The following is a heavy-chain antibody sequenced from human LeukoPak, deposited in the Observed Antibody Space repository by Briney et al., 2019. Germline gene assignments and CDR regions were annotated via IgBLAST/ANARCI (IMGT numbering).Heavy chain of an antibody. CDR1: GFTFSSYS. CDR3: ARASPGVVFNYFDY. Sequence: PGGSLRLSCAASGFTFSSYSMNWVRQAPGKGLEWVSSISSSSSYIYYADSVKGRFTISRDNAKNSVFLDMTSLRVEDTATYFCARASPGVVFNYFDYWGQGALVPVSS. J-gene: IGHJ4*01. V-gene: IGHV3-21*01. CDR2: ISSSSSYI. D-gene: IGHD2-15*01.